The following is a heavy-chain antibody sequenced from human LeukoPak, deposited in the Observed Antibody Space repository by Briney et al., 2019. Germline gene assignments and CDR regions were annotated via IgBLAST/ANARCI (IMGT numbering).Heavy chain of an antibody. CDR1: GFTVSSNY. CDR3: AKRMGGSYSAGGH. V-gene: IGHV3-23*01. CDR2: ISGDGGST. J-gene: IGHJ4*02. Sequence: GGSLRLSCAASGFTVSSNYMSWVRQAPGKGLEWVSVISGDGGSTYHADSVKGRFTISRDNSKNTLYLQMNSLRAEDTAVYYCAKRMGGSYSAGGHWGQGTLVTVSS. D-gene: IGHD1-26*01.